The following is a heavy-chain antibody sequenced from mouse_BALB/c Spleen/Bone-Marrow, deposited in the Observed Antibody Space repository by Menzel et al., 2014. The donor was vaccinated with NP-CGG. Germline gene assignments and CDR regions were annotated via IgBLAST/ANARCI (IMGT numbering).Heavy chain of an antibody. J-gene: IGHJ4*01. D-gene: IGHD2-3*01. CDR3: ARLGDGYYDALDY. Sequence: VQLKHSGPELVKPGASVKVSCKASGYAFTNYNMYWVKQSHGKSLEWIGYIDLYNGGTSYNQKFKGKATLTVDKSSSTAYMPLNSLTSEDSAVYYCARLGDGYYDALDYWGQGTSVTVSS. V-gene: IGHV1S135*01. CDR1: GYAFTNYN. CDR2: IDLYNGGT.